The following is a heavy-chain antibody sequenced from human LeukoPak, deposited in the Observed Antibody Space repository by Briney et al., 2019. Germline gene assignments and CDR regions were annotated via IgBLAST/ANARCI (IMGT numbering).Heavy chain of an antibody. V-gene: IGHV3-7*03. CDR2: INHNGNVN. CDR3: ARGGGLDV. CDR1: GFTFSSYW. Sequence: GGSLRLSCAASGFTFSSYWMNWARQAPGKGLEWVASINHNGNVNYYVDSVKGRFTISRDNAKNSLYLQMSNLRAEDTAVYFCARGGGLDVWGRGATVTVSS. J-gene: IGHJ6*02. D-gene: IGHD3-16*01.